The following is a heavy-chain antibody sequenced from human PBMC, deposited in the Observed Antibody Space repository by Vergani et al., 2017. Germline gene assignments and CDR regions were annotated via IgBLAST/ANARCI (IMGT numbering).Heavy chain of an antibody. CDR3: VKGPQKSLMGSDRNLAFDV. CDR1: TLNFDDYA. CDR2: ISWDNSGI. V-gene: IGHV3-9*01. Sequence: QLVDSGGGLVQPGGSLRLSCAASTLNFDDYAMHWVRQFTGKGLEWVSGISWDNSGIVYADSVKGRFTISRDNGKNYLYLQMNSLRIDDTALYYCVKGPQKSLMGSDRNLAFDVGGPGTMVTVSS. J-gene: IGHJ3*01. D-gene: IGHD2-8*01.